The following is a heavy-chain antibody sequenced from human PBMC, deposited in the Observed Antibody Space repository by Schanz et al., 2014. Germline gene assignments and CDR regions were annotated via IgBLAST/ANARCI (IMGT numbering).Heavy chain of an antibody. CDR2: ISYSGST. CDR1: GGSISSTFYY. D-gene: IGHD3-10*01. J-gene: IGHJ5*02. V-gene: IGHV4-39*01. CDR3: ANSMVRGVRMSDNWFGP. Sequence: QLQLQESGPGLVKPSETLSLTCTVSGGSISSTFYYWGWIRQPPGKGLDWIGTISYSGSTYYNPSTKIRSPIPVDTSKNRFSLKLTSVTAADTAVYYCANSMVRGVRMSDNWFGPWGQGTLVSVSS.